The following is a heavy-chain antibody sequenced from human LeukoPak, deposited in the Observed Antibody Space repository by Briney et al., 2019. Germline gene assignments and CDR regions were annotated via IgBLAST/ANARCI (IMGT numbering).Heavy chain of an antibody. V-gene: IGHV3-23*01. Sequence: GGSLRLSCAASGFTFSSYAMNWVRQAPGKGLEWVSAISGSGGSTYYADSVKGRFTISRDNSKNTLYLQMNSLRAEDTAVYYCAGPAADCTNGVCYVNWGQGTLVTVSS. CDR3: AGPAADCTNGVCYVN. D-gene: IGHD2-8*01. CDR1: GFTFSSYA. CDR2: ISGSGGST. J-gene: IGHJ4*02.